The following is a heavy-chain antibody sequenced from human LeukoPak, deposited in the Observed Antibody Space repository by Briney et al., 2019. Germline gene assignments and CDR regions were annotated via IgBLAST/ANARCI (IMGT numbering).Heavy chain of an antibody. CDR1: GGSISSYY. CDR3: ARHGYYDAFDI. D-gene: IGHD5-18*01. J-gene: IGHJ3*02. Sequence: SETLSLTCTVSGGSISSYYWSWIRQPPGKGLEWIGYIYYSGSTNCNPSLKSRVTISVDTSKNQFSLKLSSVTAADTAVYYCARHGYYDAFDIWGQGTMVTVSS. CDR2: IYYSGST. V-gene: IGHV4-59*08.